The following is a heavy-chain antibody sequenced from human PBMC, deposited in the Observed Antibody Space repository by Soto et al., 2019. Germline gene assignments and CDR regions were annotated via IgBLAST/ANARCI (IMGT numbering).Heavy chain of an antibody. CDR1: GFTFSNSA. Sequence: EVQLLESGGGLVQPGGSLRLSCAASGFTFSNSAMTWVRPAPGKVLEWVSLIDDSGNTYYADSVRGRFTISRDNSQNTVYPQMKSLRAEDTAVYYCAMRIMARSSSLFDPLGKGTLVTVSS. CDR2: IDDSGNT. V-gene: IGHV3-23*01. J-gene: IGHJ5*02. D-gene: IGHD3-10*01. CDR3: AMRIMARSSSLFDP.